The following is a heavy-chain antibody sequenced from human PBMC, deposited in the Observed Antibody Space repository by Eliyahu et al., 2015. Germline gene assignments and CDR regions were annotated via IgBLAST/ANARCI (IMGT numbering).Heavy chain of an antibody. D-gene: IGHD5-12*01. CDR2: ISYDGSNK. CDR3: ARERGYDPYYYYGMDV. V-gene: IGHV3-30*04. CDR1: GFXFXXYA. Sequence: QVQLVESGGGVVQPGRSLRLXCAAXGFXFXXYAMHWVRQAPGKGLEWVAVISYDGSNKYYADSVKGRFTISRDNSKNTLYLQMNSLRAEDTAVYYCARERGYDPYYYYGMDVWGQGTTVTVSS. J-gene: IGHJ6*02.